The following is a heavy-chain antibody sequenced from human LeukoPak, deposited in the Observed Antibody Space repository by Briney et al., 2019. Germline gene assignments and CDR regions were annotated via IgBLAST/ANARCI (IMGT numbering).Heavy chain of an antibody. Sequence: PSETLSLTCTVSGGSISSYYWSWIRQPPGKGLEWIGYIYYSGSTNYNPSLKSRVTISVDTSKNQFSLKLSSVTAADTAVYYCARGGHYYDSSDYYVDFWGQGTLVTVSS. J-gene: IGHJ4*02. CDR2: IYYSGST. D-gene: IGHD3-22*01. V-gene: IGHV4-59*01. CDR1: GGSISSYY. CDR3: ARGGHYYDSSDYYVDF.